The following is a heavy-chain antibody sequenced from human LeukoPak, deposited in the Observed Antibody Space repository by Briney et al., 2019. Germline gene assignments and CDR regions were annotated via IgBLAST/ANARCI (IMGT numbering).Heavy chain of an antibody. CDR1: GGSISTSNYF. CDR2: IHYSGST. J-gene: IGHJ4*02. CDR3: ARDTKSYYFDY. D-gene: IGHD1-1*01. V-gene: IGHV4-39*07. Sequence: SETLSLTCTVSGGSISTSNYFWGWIRQPPGKGLEWIGSIHYSGSTYYNPSLKSRVTISVDTSKNQFSLKLTSVTAADTAVYYCARDTKSYYFDYWGQGTLVTVSS.